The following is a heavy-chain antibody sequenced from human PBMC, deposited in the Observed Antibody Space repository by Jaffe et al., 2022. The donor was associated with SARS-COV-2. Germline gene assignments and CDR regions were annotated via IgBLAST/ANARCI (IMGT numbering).Heavy chain of an antibody. J-gene: IGHJ6*02. V-gene: IGHV3-21*01. CDR2: ISGGSTYI. CDR3: TRDLPYAHGMDV. D-gene: IGHD2-2*01. CDR1: GFTFSTYT. Sequence: EVQLVESGGGLVKRGGSLRLSCAASGFTFSTYTLNWVRQAPGKGLEWVSSISGGSTYIYYADSMKGRFTVSRDNAKNSLYVQMNSLRVEDTAVYYCTRDLPYAHGMDVWGQGTTVTVSS.